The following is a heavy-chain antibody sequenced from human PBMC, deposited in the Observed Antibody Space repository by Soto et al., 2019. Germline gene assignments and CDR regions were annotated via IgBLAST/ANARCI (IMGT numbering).Heavy chain of an antibody. Sequence: SGPTLVNPTETLTLTCTFSGFSFTTTRMGVGWARQPPGKALEWLAIIYWDGERRYNPLLRRRLTLTEDTSKNQVVLTMTNMDPKDTATYYCAHRDSTGTTTYFDSWGQGIPVTVS. J-gene: IGHJ4*02. CDR2: IYWDGER. CDR1: GFSFTTTRMG. CDR3: AHRDSTGTTTYFDS. D-gene: IGHD1-1*01. V-gene: IGHV2-5*02.